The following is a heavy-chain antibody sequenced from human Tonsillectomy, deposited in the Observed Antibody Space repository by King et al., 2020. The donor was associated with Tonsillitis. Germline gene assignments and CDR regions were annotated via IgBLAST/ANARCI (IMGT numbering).Heavy chain of an antibody. CDR2: ISYDGNNK. CDR3: ARDLQYFCSSTSCHGRGMDV. D-gene: IGHD2-2*01. CDR1: GFTFSTYA. V-gene: IGHV3-30-3*01. Sequence: VQLVESGGGVVQPGRSLRLSCAASGFTFSTYAVHWVRQAPGEGLEWVAVISYDGNNKYYADSVKGRFTISRDNSKNTLYLQMNSLRAEDTAVYYCARDLQYFCSSTSCHGRGMDVWGQGTTVTVSS. J-gene: IGHJ6*02.